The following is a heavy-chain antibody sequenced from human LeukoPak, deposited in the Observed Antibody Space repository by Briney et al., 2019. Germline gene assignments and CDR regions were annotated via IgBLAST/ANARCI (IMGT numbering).Heavy chain of an antibody. Sequence: GGSLRLSCAASGFTVSSNYMSWVRQAPGKGLEWVSVIYSGGTTYYADSVKGRFTLSRDNSKNTLYLQMNSLRAEDTAVYYCARGSDYPVPPEEYYFDYWGQGTLVTVSS. CDR1: GFTVSSNY. CDR3: ARGSDYPVPPEEYYFDY. CDR2: IYSGGTT. V-gene: IGHV3-53*01. D-gene: IGHD3-16*01. J-gene: IGHJ4*02.